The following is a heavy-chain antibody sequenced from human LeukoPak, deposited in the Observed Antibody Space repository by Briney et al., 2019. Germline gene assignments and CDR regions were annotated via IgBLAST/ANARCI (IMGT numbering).Heavy chain of an antibody. CDR2: INHSGST. V-gene: IGHV4-34*01. Sequence: SETLSLTCAVYGGSFSGYYWSWIRQPPGKGLEWIGEINHSGSTNYNPSLKSRVTISVDTSKNQFSLKLSSVTAADTAVYYCARGGNYYSFDYWGQGTLVTVSS. D-gene: IGHD3-10*01. CDR3: ARGGNYYSFDY. CDR1: GGSFSGYY. J-gene: IGHJ4*02.